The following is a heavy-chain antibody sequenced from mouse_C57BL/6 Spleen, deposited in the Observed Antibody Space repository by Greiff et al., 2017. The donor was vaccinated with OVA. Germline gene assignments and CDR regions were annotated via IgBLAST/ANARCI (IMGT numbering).Heavy chain of an antibody. Sequence: EVQVVESGGGLVKPGGSLKLSCAASGFTFSDYGMHWVRQAPEKGLEWVAYISSGSSTIYYADTVKGRFTISRDNAKNTLFLQMTSLRSEDTAMYYCARPIEDYAMDYWGQGTSVTVSS. CDR1: GFTFSDYG. V-gene: IGHV5-17*01. CDR3: ARPIEDYAMDY. CDR2: ISSGSSTI. J-gene: IGHJ4*01.